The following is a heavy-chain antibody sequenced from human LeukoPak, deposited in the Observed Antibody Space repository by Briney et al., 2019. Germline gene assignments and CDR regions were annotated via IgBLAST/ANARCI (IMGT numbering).Heavy chain of an antibody. V-gene: IGHV3-30*02. CDR3: ATQLSDTNIVVDGPDAFDI. J-gene: IGHJ3*02. D-gene: IGHD2-2*01. CDR2: IRYDGSNK. CDR1: GFTFSSYG. Sequence: GGSLRLSCAASGFTFSSYGMHWVRQAPGKGLEWVAFIRYDGSNKYYADSVKGRFTISRDNSKNTLYLQMNSLRAEDTAVYYCATQLSDTNIVVDGPDAFDIWGQGTMVTVSS.